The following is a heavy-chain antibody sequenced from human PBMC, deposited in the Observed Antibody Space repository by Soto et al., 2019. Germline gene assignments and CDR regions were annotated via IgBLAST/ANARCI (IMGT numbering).Heavy chain of an antibody. V-gene: IGHV1-18*01. Sequence: QVQLVQSGAEVKKPGASVKVSCKASGYTFTSYGISWVRQAPGTGLEWMGWISAYNGNTNYAQKLQGRVTMTTYTSTSTAYREQRRLRSYDTDVYYCARDKACITMVQYRAYGIEVWGQGTTVTVSS. J-gene: IGHJ6*02. CDR1: GYTFTSYG. CDR2: ISAYNGNT. CDR3: ARDKACITMVQYRAYGIEV. D-gene: IGHD3-10*01.